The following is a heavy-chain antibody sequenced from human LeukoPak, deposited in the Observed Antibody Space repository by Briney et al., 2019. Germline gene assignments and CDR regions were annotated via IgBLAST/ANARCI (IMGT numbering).Heavy chain of an antibody. CDR1: GGSFSGYY. CDR3: ARGIVGATTGTRGIYYFDY. Sequence: SETLSLTCAVYGGSFSGYYWSWIRQPPGKGLEWIGQINHVGSTKYNPSLKSRVTISVDTSKSQFSLKLNSVTAADTAVYYCARGIVGATTGTRGIYYFDYWGQGTLVTVSS. J-gene: IGHJ4*02. CDR2: INHVGST. D-gene: IGHD1-26*01. V-gene: IGHV4-34*01.